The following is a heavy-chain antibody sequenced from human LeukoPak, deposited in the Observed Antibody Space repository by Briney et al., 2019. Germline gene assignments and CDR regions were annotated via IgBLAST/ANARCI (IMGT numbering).Heavy chain of an antibody. V-gene: IGHV3-23*01. D-gene: IGHD3-16*02. CDR3: AKSWGYTRPYYNYMDV. J-gene: IGHJ6*03. Sequence: GGSLRLSCAASGFTFSNYAMSWVRKAPGRGREWVSIIGYRGGSIYYAYSVQGRFTISRDNSKNTLSLQMTGLRPDDTAVYYCAKSWGYTRPYYNYMDVWGKGTTVTVSS. CDR2: IGYRGGSI. CDR1: GFTFSNYA.